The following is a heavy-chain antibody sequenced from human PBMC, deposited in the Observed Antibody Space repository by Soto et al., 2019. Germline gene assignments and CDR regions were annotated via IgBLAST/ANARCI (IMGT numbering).Heavy chain of an antibody. CDR1: GFTFSSYA. CDR3: ARDLVVVITTGYYYYGMDV. V-gene: IGHV3-30-3*01. J-gene: IGHJ6*02. D-gene: IGHD3-22*01. CDR2: ISYDGSNK. Sequence: PGGSLRLSCAASGFTFSSYAMHWVRQAPGKGLEWVAVISYDGSNKYYADSVKGRFTISRDNSKNTLYLQMNSLRAEDTAVYYCARDLVVVITTGYYYYGMDVWGQGTTVTVSS.